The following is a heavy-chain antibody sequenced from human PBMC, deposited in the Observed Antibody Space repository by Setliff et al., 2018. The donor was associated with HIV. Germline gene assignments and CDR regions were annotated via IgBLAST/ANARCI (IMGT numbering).Heavy chain of an antibody. V-gene: IGHV1-69*10. CDR1: GDTFSTSA. CDR3: ARQTVTVGIPGYFDS. J-gene: IGHJ4*02. CDR2: IIPVFRMT. Sequence: SVKVSCKAPGDTFSTSALSWVRQAPGQGLEWMGGIIPVFRMTDYAEKFQGRLIISADPSTNTAYMELSSLRSEDTAVYSCARQTVTVGIPGYFDSWGQGTLVTVSS. D-gene: IGHD6-13*01.